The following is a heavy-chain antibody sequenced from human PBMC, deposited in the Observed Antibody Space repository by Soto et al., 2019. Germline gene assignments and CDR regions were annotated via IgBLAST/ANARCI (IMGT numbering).Heavy chain of an antibody. CDR1: GFTFSTYA. D-gene: IGHD1-7*01. V-gene: IGHV3-23*01. CDR2: ISANGQGM. CDR3: AKDRNYPRDQFHY. J-gene: IGHJ4*02. Sequence: PGGSLRLSCAASGFTFSTYALSWVRQAPGKGLEWVSAISANGQGMYYADSVRGRFTISRDNSKNTIFLHMDSLRAEDTAVYYCAKDRNYPRDQFHYWGQGTLVTVSS.